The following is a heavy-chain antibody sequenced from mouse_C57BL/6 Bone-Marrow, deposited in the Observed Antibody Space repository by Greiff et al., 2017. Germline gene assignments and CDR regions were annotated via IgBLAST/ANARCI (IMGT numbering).Heavy chain of an antibody. CDR3: ARGPATVVERRAYYAMDY. Sequence: EVKLMESGGGLVQPGGSLKLSCAASGFTFSDYYMYWVRQTPEKRLEWVAYISNGGGSTYYPDTVKGRFTISRDNAKNTLYLQMSRLKSEDTAMYYCARGPATVVERRAYYAMDYWGQGTSVTVSS. V-gene: IGHV5-12*01. D-gene: IGHD1-1*01. CDR2: ISNGGGST. CDR1: GFTFSDYY. J-gene: IGHJ4*01.